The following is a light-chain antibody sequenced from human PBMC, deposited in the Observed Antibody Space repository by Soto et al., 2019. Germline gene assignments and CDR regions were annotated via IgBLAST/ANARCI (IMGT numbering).Light chain of an antibody. J-gene: IGKJ1*01. Sequence: DIQMTQSPSTLSASVGDRVTITCRASQSISSWLGWYQQKPGKDPNLLIYKASSLESGVPSRFSGSGSGTEFTLTISSLQPDDFATYYCQQYNSYSWTFGQGTKVEIK. CDR3: QQYNSYSWT. CDR1: QSISSW. V-gene: IGKV1-5*03. CDR2: KAS.